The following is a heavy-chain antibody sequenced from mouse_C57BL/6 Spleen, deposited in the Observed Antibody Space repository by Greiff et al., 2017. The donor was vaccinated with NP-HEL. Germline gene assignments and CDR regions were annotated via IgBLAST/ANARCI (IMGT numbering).Heavy chain of an antibody. Sequence: EVQVVESGPGLVKPSQSLSLTCSVTGYSITSGYYWNWIRQFPGNKLEWMGYISYDGSNNYNPSLKNRISITRDTSKNQFFLKLNSVTTEDTATYYCARERELGCFAYWGQGTLVTVSA. CDR1: GYSITSGYY. CDR2: ISYDGSN. D-gene: IGHD4-1*01. CDR3: ARERELGCFAY. J-gene: IGHJ3*01. V-gene: IGHV3-6*01.